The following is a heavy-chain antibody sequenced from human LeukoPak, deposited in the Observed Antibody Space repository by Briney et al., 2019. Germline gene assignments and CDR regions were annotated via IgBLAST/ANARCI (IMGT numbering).Heavy chain of an antibody. CDR1: GFTFSSYE. V-gene: IGHV3-48*03. CDR3: ARINYFDSTGYGGEMDY. CDR2: ISGSGTTI. Sequence: GGSLRLSCAASGFTFSSYEMNWVRQAPGKGLGWISYISGSGTTISYANSVKGRFTISRDNAMNSVYLQMTGLRVEDTAIYFCARINYFDSTGYGGEMDYWGQGNLVTVSS. D-gene: IGHD3-22*01. J-gene: IGHJ4*02.